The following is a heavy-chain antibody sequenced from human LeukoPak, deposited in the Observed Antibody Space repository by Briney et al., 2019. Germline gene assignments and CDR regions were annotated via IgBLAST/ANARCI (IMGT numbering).Heavy chain of an antibody. CDR3: AGSLGYCTSNVCYLKY. D-gene: IGHD2-8*01. CDR1: GYTFTSYG. Sequence: ASVKVSCKASGYTFTSYGISWVRQAPGQGLEWMGWISAYNGNTNYAQKLQGRVTMTTDTYTNTAYMELRSLRPDDTAVYYCAGSLGYCTSNVCYLKYWGQGTLVTVSS. CDR2: ISAYNGNT. J-gene: IGHJ4*02. V-gene: IGHV1-18*01.